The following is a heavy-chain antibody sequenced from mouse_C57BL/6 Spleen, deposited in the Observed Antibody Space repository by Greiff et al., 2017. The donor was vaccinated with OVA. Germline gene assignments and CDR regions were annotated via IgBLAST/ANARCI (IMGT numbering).Heavy chain of an antibody. CDR2: ILPGSGST. CDR1: GYTFTGYW. V-gene: IGHV1-9*01. CDR3: AREATPYFDY. Sequence: QVQLQQSGAELMKPGASVKLSCKATGYTFTGYWIEWVKQRPGHGLEWIGEILPGSGSTNYTEKFKGKATFTADTSSNTAYMQLSSLTTEDSAIYYCAREATPYFDYWGQGTTLTVSA. D-gene: IGHD3-2*02. J-gene: IGHJ2*01.